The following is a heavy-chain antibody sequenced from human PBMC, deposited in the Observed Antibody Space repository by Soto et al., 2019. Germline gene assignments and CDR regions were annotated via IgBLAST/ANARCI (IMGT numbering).Heavy chain of an antibody. CDR1: GFTFSSYA. Sequence: PGGSLRLSCAASGFTFSSYAVSWVRQPPGKGPEWISSISGSGSTIYYADSVKGRFTISRDNSKNTLYLQMSSLRAEDTAVYYCAKVFYYYDSSGYYYFDYWGQGTLVTVSS. CDR2: ISGSGSTI. J-gene: IGHJ4*02. V-gene: IGHV3-23*01. D-gene: IGHD3-22*01. CDR3: AKVFYYYDSSGYYYFDY.